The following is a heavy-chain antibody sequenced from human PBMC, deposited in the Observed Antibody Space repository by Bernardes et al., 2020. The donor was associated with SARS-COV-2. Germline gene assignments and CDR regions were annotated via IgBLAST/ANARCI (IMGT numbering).Heavy chain of an antibody. CDR2: ISSDGSNT. CDR3: AGDGGGYEDY. J-gene: IGHJ4*02. V-gene: IGHV3-30-3*01. CDR1: GFTFSSYS. D-gene: IGHD5-12*01. Sequence: GGSLRLSCAASGFTFSSYSMHWVRQAPGKGLAWVALISSDGSNTYYADSVKGRFTISRDNSKNTLYLQMNSLRAEDTSVYYCAGDGGGYEDYWGQGTLVTVSS.